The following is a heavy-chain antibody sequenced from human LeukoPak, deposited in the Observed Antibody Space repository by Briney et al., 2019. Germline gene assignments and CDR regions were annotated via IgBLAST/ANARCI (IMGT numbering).Heavy chain of an antibody. CDR1: GFTFSNAW. D-gene: IGHD2-15*01. CDR2: IKSKTDGGTT. J-gene: IGHJ3*02. CDR3: TTDQPQVVVTDAFDI. Sequence: GGSLRLSCAASGFTFSNAWMSWVRQAPGKGLEWVGRIKSKTDGGTTDYAAPVKGRFTISRDDSKNTLYLQMNSLKTEDTAVYYCTTDQPQVVVTDAFDIWGQGTMVTVSS. V-gene: IGHV3-15*01.